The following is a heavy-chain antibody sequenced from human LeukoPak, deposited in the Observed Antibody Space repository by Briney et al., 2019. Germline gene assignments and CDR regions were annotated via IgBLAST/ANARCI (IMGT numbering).Heavy chain of an antibody. Sequence: GGSLRLSCAASGFTFSPYWMHWVRQAPGKGLVWVARITSDGSSTAHADSVKGRSTISRDNTKNTLYLQMNNLRAEDTAVYYCARARCSRTSCNTESDYWGQGTLVTVSS. D-gene: IGHD2-2*01. J-gene: IGHJ4*02. CDR3: ARARCSRTSCNTESDY. CDR2: ITSDGSST. CDR1: GFTFSPYW. V-gene: IGHV3-74*01.